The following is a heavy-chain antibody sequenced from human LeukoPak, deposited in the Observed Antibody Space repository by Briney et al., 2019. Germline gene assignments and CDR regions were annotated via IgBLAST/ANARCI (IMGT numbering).Heavy chain of an antibody. D-gene: IGHD1-14*01. V-gene: IGHV4-4*07. CDR1: GGSIRTYY. CDR3: ARVLGRNYYYMDV. J-gene: IGHJ6*03. CDR2: IYISGST. Sequence: PSETLSLTCSVSGGSIRTYYWSWIRQPAGKGLEWIGRIYISGSTNYNPSLKSRVTMSVDTSKNQFSLKLTSVTAADTAVYYCARVLGRNYYYMDVWGKGTTVTVSS.